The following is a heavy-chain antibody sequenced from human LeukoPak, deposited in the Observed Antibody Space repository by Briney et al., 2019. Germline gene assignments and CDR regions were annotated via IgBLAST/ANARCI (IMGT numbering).Heavy chain of an antibody. J-gene: IGHJ5*02. D-gene: IGHD1/OR15-1a*01. V-gene: IGHV1-46*01. CDR3: ARDNSAGTPTYWWLDP. CDR1: GYRFTSYW. CDR2: INPSGSGT. Sequence: ASVKVSCKASGYRFTSYWMHWVRQAPGQGLEWMGVINPSGSGTRYAQPLQGRVTMTRDTSTNTDYMELSSLTSEDTAVYYCARDNSAGTPTYWWLDPWGQGTLVTVSS.